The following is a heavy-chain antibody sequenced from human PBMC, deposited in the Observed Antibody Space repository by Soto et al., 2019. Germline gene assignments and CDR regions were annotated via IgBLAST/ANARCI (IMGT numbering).Heavy chain of an antibody. CDR2: ISYDGSNK. Sequence: GGSLRLSCAASGFTFSSYGMHWVRQAPGKGLEWVAVISYDGSNKYYADSVKGRFTISRDNSKNTLYLQMNSLRAEDTAVYYCAKDLHSIAARYYYYYYMDVWGKGTTVTVSS. CDR1: GFTFSSYG. J-gene: IGHJ6*03. V-gene: IGHV3-30*18. CDR3: AKDLHSIAARYYYYYYMDV. D-gene: IGHD6-6*01.